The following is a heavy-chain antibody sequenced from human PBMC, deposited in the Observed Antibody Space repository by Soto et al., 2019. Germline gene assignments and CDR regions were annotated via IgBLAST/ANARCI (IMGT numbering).Heavy chain of an antibody. J-gene: IGHJ4*02. D-gene: IGHD5-12*01. CDR3: ASDDSGPRAFDH. Sequence: PGGSLRLSCAASGFTFSAYWMHWVRQAPGKGLVWVSRIHSNGNTTTYADSVKGRFTISRDNAKNTLYLQMNSLRAEDTAVYFCASDDSGPRAFDHWGQGSLVTVSS. CDR2: IHSNGNTT. V-gene: IGHV3-74*01. CDR1: GFTFSAYW.